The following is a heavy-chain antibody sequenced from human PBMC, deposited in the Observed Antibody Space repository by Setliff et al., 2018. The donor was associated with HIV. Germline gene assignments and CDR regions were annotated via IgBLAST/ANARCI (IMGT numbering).Heavy chain of an antibody. CDR2: IWNDGSDK. CDR3: ASRGPEIEQLWFGYFDL. Sequence: PGGSLRLSCTASGFTFNSYGMHWVRQAPGKGLEWVAVIWNDGSDKYYGNSVKGRFTVSRDNPRKTLYLQMSSLRVEDTAVYYCASRGPEIEQLWFGYFDLWGRGTLVT. D-gene: IGHD3-10*01. J-gene: IGHJ2*01. CDR1: GFTFNSYG. V-gene: IGHV3-33*01.